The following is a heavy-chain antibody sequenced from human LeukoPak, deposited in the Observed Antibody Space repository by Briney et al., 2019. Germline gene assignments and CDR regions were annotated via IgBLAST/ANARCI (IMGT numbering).Heavy chain of an antibody. CDR3: TKRAEFGGFDP. J-gene: IGHJ5*02. V-gene: IGHV3-23*01. CDR1: GLTFSTSA. Sequence: GGSLRLSCAASGLTFSTSAMSWVRQAPGKGLEWVSSISTTVGNTYYADSVKGRFTISRDNSNNTLYLQMNSLTAEDTAVYYCTKRAEFGGFDPWGQGTLVTVSS. D-gene: IGHD3-10*01. CDR2: ISTTVGNT.